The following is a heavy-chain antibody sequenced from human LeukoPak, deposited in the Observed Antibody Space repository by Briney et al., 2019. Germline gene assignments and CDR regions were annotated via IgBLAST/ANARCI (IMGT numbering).Heavy chain of an antibody. D-gene: IGHD3-10*01. V-gene: IGHV4-59*12. CDR2: IYYSGRT. Sequence: SETLSLTCTVSGGSISSYYWSWIRQPPGKGLEWIGYIYYSGRTNYNPSLKSRVTMSIDTSKNQFSLKLSSVTAADTAMYYCARDLWQNWLDPWGQGTLVTVSS. CDR3: ARDLWQNWLDP. CDR1: GGSISSYY. J-gene: IGHJ5*02.